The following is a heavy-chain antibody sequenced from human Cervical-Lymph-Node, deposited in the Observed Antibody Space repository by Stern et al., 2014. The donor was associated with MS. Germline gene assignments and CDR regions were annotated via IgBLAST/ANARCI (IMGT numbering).Heavy chain of an antibody. CDR1: GYSFTRYW. D-gene: IGHD3-10*01. CDR3: ARHGRFGELFDNLYYYYYGMDV. V-gene: IGHV5-51*01. J-gene: IGHJ6*02. Sequence: EVQLVESGAEVKKPGESLKLSCKGSGYSFTRYWIGWVRQMPGKGLEWMGIIYPGDSDTRYSPSFQGQFTISADKSISTASLQWSSLKASDTAMYYCARHGRFGELFDNLYYYYYGMDVWGQGTTVTVSS. CDR2: IYPGDSDT.